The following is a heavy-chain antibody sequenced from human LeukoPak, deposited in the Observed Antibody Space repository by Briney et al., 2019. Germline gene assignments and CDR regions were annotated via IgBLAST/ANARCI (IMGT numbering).Heavy chain of an antibody. D-gene: IGHD1-26*01. CDR2: IYYSGST. CDR3: ARDRGSFDFDY. V-gene: IGHV4-59*01. CDR1: GGSISSYY. J-gene: IGHJ4*02. Sequence: SETLSLTCTVSGGSISSYYWSWIRQPPGKGREWIGYIYYSGSTNYNPSLKSRVTISVDTSKNQFSLKLSSVTAADTAVYYCARDRGSFDFDYWGQGTLVTVSS.